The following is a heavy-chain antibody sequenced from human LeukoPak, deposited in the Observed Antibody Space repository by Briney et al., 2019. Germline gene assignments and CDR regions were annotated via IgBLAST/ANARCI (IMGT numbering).Heavy chain of an antibody. J-gene: IGHJ4*02. CDR1: GFTFSDYY. V-gene: IGHV3-11*03. Sequence: PGGSLRLSCAASGFTFSDYYMSWIRQAPGKGLEWVSYISSSSYRSHADSVKGRFTISRDNAKNSLYLQMSSLRAEDTAVYYCARISGSYVFDYWGQGTLVTVSS. CDR3: ARISGSYVFDY. CDR2: ISSSSYR. D-gene: IGHD1-26*01.